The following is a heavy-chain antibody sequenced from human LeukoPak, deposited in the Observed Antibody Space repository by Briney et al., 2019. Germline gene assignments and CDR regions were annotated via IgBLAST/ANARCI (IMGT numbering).Heavy chain of an antibody. CDR2: IWYDGSNK. D-gene: IGHD1-26*01. J-gene: IGHJ4*02. Sequence: GRSLRLSCAASGFTFSIYGMHWVRQAPGKGLEWVAVIWYDGSNKYYADSVKGRFTISRDNSKNTLYLQMNSLRAEDTALYYCARGFQGSGSYFDYWGQGTLVTVSS. CDR1: GFTFSIYG. CDR3: ARGFQGSGSYFDY. V-gene: IGHV3-33*01.